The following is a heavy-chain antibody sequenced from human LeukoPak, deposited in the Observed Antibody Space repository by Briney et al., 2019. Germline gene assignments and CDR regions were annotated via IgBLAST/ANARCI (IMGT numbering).Heavy chain of an antibody. CDR2: TRYDESNK. D-gene: IGHD5-18*01. Sequence: GGSRTLSCAASGFSFSSYGMHWDRQAPGKVLEWVAFTRYDESNKYYADSVKGRLTIYRDNSSNTLYLQMNSLRAEDTAVYYCAKDRSTYSYGYADFDYWGQGTLVIVSS. J-gene: IGHJ4*02. CDR1: GFSFSSYG. V-gene: IGHV3-30*02. CDR3: AKDRSTYSYGYADFDY.